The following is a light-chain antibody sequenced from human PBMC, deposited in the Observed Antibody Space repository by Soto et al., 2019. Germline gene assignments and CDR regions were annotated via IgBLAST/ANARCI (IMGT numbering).Light chain of an antibody. Sequence: EKLMSQSPATLSVSPGERVTLSCRASQNIHNHMSWFLQKPGQTPRLLIYGTSTRATGIPGRFSASGSGTEFTLTISSLQSEDFVVYYCQQYDNWPPWTFGQGTKVDIK. CDR3: QQYDNWPPWT. CDR2: GTS. V-gene: IGKV3-15*01. CDR1: QNIHNH. J-gene: IGKJ1*01.